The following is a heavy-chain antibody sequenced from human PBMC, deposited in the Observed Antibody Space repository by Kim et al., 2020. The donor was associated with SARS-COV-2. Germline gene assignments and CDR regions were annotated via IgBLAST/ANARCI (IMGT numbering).Heavy chain of an antibody. V-gene: IGHV3-64D*06. Sequence: GGSLRLSCSASGFTFSSYAMHWVRQAPGKGLEYVSAISSNGGSTYYADSVKGRFTISRDNSKNTLYLQMSSLRAEDTAVYYCVKGYGSGRIEYYDFWSGIYFDYWGQGTLVTVSS. CDR1: GFTFSSYA. CDR2: ISSNGGST. D-gene: IGHD3-3*01. CDR3: VKGYGSGRIEYYDFWSGIYFDY. J-gene: IGHJ4*02.